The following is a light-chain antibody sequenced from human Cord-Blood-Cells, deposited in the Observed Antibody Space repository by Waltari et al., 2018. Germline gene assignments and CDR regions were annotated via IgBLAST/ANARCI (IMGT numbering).Light chain of an antibody. Sequence: EIVLTQSPGTLSLSPGERATLSCRASQSVSSSYLAWYQQKPGQAPRLLLYGSSSRATGIPDRLSGSGSATDFTLTISRLEPEDFAVYYCQQYGSPYTFGQGTKLEIK. J-gene: IGKJ2*01. CDR2: GSS. V-gene: IGKV3-20*01. CDR1: QSVSSSY. CDR3: QQYGSPYT.